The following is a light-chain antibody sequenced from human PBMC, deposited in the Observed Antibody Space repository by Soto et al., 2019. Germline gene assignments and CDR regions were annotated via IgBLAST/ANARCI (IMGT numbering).Light chain of an antibody. CDR3: QQYSDYPIT. CDR1: QSIYRR. V-gene: IGKV1-5*01. J-gene: IGKJ5*01. CDR2: DVS. Sequence: DIPMTQSPSTLSASVGDRVTITCRASQSIYRRLAWYQQKPGKAPQLLIYDVSTLESGVPSRFSGSGSETEFTLTISSLQPDDFETYYCQQYSDYPITFGQGTRLEIK.